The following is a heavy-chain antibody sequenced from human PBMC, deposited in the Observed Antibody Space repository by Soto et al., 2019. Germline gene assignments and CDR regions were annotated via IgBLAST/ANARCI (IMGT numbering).Heavy chain of an antibody. J-gene: IGHJ5*02. CDR1: GGSISSYY. CDR3: ARDPIAVANNWFDP. Sequence: SETLSLTXTVSGGSISSYYWSWIRQPAGKGLEWIGRIYTSGSTNYNPSLKSRVTMSVDTSKNQFSLKLSSVTAADTAVYYCARDPIAVANNWFDPWGQGTLVTVSS. D-gene: IGHD6-19*01. V-gene: IGHV4-4*07. CDR2: IYTSGST.